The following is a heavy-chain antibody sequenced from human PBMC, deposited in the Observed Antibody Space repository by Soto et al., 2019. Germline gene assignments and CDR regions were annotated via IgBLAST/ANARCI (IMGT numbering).Heavy chain of an antibody. CDR3: ARRPDYFDY. CDR2: ISGSGGGDTT. Sequence: GGSLRLSCAASGFTFSTYAMSWVRQAPGKGLEWVSSISGSGGGDTTYYADSVKGRFTVSRDNSKSTLYLQMNSLRAEDTALYYCARRPDYFDYWGQGTLVTVSS. CDR1: GFTFSTYA. V-gene: IGHV3-23*01. J-gene: IGHJ4*02. D-gene: IGHD1-1*01.